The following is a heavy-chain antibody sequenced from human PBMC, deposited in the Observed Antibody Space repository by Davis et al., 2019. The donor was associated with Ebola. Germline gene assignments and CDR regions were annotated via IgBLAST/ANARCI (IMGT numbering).Heavy chain of an antibody. V-gene: IGHV3-48*01. J-gene: IGHJ4*02. D-gene: IGHD1-26*01. Sequence: GGSLRLSCAASGFTFSSYSMNWVRQAPGKGLEWIAYISFRSNTISYADSVKGRFTVSRDNANNSLFLQMNSLRAEDTAVYYCARDLGSVDFDYWGQGTLVTVSS. CDR1: GFTFSSYS. CDR3: ARDLGSVDFDY. CDR2: ISFRSNTI.